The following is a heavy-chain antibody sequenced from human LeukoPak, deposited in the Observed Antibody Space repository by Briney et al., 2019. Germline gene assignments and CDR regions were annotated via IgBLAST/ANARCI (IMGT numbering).Heavy chain of an antibody. CDR3: AKVVVGATKGNWFDP. D-gene: IGHD1-26*01. J-gene: IGHJ5*02. CDR2: ISSSSSTI. CDR1: GFTCSSYE. Sequence: GGPRRLSCAASGFTCSSYEMNWVRQAPGKGLEGVSYISSSSSTIYYADSLKGRFTISRDNAKNSLYLQMNSLRAEDTAVYYCAKVVVGATKGNWFDPWGQGTLVTVSS. V-gene: IGHV3-48*03.